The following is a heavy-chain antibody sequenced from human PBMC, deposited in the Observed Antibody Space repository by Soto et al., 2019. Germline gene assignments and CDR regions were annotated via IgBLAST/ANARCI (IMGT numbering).Heavy chain of an antibody. CDR3: ARDGERGSSWSFDL. Sequence: EVQLMESGGGLVKPGGSLRLSCAASGLIVSNNYMSWVRQAPGKGLERVSVIYSGGSTYYAESVKGRITISRDNSKNTLYLQMNRLRVEDTALYYCARDGERGSSWSFDLWGRGTLVTVSS. CDR1: GLIVSNNY. D-gene: IGHD3-10*01. V-gene: IGHV3-53*04. CDR2: IYSGGST. J-gene: IGHJ2*01.